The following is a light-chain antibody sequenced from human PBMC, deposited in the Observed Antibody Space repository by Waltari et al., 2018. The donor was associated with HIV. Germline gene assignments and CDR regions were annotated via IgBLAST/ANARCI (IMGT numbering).Light chain of an antibody. CDR2: LGY. CDR3: MQSLRCLT. J-gene: IGKJ4*01. V-gene: IGKV2-28*01. Sequence: IVMTQSPLSLPVTPGEPASISCRSSQSLLLSEGYHFLDWYLQKPGQSPQLLIYLGYYHASGVPDRFSGFGSGTAFKLEISSVEAEDVGIYYCMQSLRCLTFGGGTKVEIK. CDR1: QSLLLSEGYHF.